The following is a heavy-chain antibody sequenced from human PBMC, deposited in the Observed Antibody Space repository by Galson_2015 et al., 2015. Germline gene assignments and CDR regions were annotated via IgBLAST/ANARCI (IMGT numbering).Heavy chain of an antibody. V-gene: IGHV4-31*03. CDR1: GGSISSGGHF. CDR2: ISYIGNT. D-gene: IGHD5-18*01. Sequence: TLSLTCTVSGGSISSGGHFWSWIRQHPGTDPEWIGYISYIGNTYYNPSFKSRVSISLDTSKNRFSLRLTSVTAADTAVNYCARGPDGGYTYGYFDYWGQGTLVTVSS. CDR3: ARGPDGGYTYGYFDY. J-gene: IGHJ4*02.